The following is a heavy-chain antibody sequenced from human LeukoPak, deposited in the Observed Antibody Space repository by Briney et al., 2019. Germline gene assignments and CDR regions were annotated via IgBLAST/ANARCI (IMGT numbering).Heavy chain of an antibody. CDR3: AKDEVVPGYYYTDL. V-gene: IGHV3-30*02. CDR1: GFIFSNYA. J-gene: IGHJ6*03. Sequence: GGSLRLSCAASGFIFSNYAMQWVRQAPGMGLEWVAFIRYDGGNTYYADSVKGRFTISRDNSKNTMYLQMNSLNAEDTAVYYCAKDEVVPGYYYTDLWGRGTTVTISS. CDR2: IRYDGGNT. D-gene: IGHD2-2*01.